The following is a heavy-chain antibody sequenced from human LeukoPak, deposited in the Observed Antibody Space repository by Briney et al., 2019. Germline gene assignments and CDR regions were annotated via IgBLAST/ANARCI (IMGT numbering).Heavy chain of an antibody. V-gene: IGHV3-21*01. D-gene: IGHD4-17*01. CDR3: AKERGYGEDLGYFQH. Sequence: PGGSLRLSCAASGFTFSSYSMNWVRQAPGKGLEWVSSISSSSSYIYYADSVKGRFTISRDNSKNTLYLQMNSLRAEDTAVYYCAKERGYGEDLGYFQHWGQGTLVTVSS. CDR2: ISSSSSYI. J-gene: IGHJ1*01. CDR1: GFTFSSYS.